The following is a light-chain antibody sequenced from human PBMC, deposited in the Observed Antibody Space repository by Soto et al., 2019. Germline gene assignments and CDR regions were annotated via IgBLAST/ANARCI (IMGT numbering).Light chain of an antibody. V-gene: IGKV3-20*01. J-gene: IGKJ2*01. CDR1: QSVSSSY. Sequence: EIVLTQSPGTLSLSPGERATLSCRASQSVSSSYLAWYQQKPGQAPRLLIYGASSRATGIPDRFSGSGSGTDFTLTISRLEPEDCAVYYCQQYGSSPHIFGQGTKLEIK. CDR2: GAS. CDR3: QQYGSSPHI.